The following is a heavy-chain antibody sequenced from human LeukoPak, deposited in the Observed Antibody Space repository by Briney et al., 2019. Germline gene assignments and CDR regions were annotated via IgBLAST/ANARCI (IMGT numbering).Heavy chain of an antibody. CDR1: GFMFSNYD. Sequence: QTGGSLRLSCAASGFMFSNYDMHWVRQAPGKGLEYVSHISTNGGSTYYAISVKGRFTISRDNSKNTLYLQMGSLRAEDMAVYYCARRRGYIYGYDYWGQGTLVTVSS. CDR3: ARRRGYIYGYDY. V-gene: IGHV3-64*01. D-gene: IGHD5-18*01. J-gene: IGHJ4*02. CDR2: ISTNGGST.